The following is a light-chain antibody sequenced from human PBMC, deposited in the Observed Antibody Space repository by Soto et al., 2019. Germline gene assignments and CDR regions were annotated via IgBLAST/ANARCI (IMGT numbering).Light chain of an antibody. J-gene: IGKJ1*01. Sequence: IQLTQSPSSLSASVGDRATITCRASPGSSTSFAWYQHKPGKPPKLLIYASSTLHSGVTSRFSGSGPGTDVSLTITSLQPDDFATYYCQQLNFDSWPFGQGTKVDI. CDR2: ASS. V-gene: IGKV1-9*01. CDR1: PGSSTS. CDR3: QQLNFDSWP.